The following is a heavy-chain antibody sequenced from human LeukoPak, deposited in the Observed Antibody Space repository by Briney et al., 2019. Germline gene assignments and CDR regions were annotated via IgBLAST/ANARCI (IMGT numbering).Heavy chain of an antibody. Sequence: PSETLSLXCTVSGGSISSYYWSWIRQPPGKGLEWIGYIYYSGSTNYNPSLTSRVTISVDTSKNQFSLKLSSVTAADTAVYYCARSGIRFYWFDPWGQGTLVTVSS. CDR2: IYYSGST. D-gene: IGHD3-3*02. V-gene: IGHV4-59*01. J-gene: IGHJ5*02. CDR3: ARSGIRFYWFDP. CDR1: GGSISSYY.